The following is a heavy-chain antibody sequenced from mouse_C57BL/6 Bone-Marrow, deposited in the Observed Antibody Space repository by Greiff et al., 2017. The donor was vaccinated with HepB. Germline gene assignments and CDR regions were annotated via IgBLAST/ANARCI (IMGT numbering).Heavy chain of an antibody. CDR1: GYTFTSYW. D-gene: IGHD1-1*01. CDR2: IHPNSGST. CDR3: AKESSSYAMDY. Sequence: QVQLQQPGAELVKPGASVKLSCKASGYTFTSYWMHWVKQRPGQGLEWIGMIHPNSGSTNYKEKFKSKATLTVDKSSSTAYMQLSSLTSEDSAVYYCAKESSSYAMDYWGQGTSVTVSS. J-gene: IGHJ4*01. V-gene: IGHV1-64*01.